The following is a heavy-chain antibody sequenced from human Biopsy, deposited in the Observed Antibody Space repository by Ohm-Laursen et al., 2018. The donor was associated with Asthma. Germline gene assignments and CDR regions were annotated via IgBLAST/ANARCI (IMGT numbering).Heavy chain of an antibody. J-gene: IGHJ6*02. Sequence: ESSVKVSCKPSGYTFNSAGITWVRQAPGQGLEWMGWISVYNGNTRVAQKLQDRVTMITDTSTSTAYTELRSLRSDDTAVYFCARAVDYSHYYGIDVWGQGTTVTVS. CDR3: ARAVDYSHYYGIDV. D-gene: IGHD3-10*01. CDR1: GYTFNSAG. CDR2: ISVYNGNT. V-gene: IGHV1-18*01.